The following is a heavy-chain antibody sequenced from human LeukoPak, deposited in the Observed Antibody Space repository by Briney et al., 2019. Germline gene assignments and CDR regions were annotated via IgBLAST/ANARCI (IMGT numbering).Heavy chain of an antibody. CDR2: ISSSSSYI. Sequence: KPGGSLRLPCAASGFTFSSYSMNWVRQAPGKGLEWVSSISSSSSYIYYADSVKGRFTISRDNAKNSLYLQMNSLRAEDTAVYYCARDLIAAALPSPLYYFDYWGQGTLVTVSS. CDR1: GFTFSSYS. D-gene: IGHD6-13*01. CDR3: ARDLIAAALPSPLYYFDY. J-gene: IGHJ4*02. V-gene: IGHV3-21*01.